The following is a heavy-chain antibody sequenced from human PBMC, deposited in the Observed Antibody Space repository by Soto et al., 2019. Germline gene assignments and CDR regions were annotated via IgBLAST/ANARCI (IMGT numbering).Heavy chain of an antibody. CDR2: IYYSGST. CDR3: ASVSGGPYDP. CDR1: GAPITINY. Sequence: SETLSLTCTVSGAPITINYWSWIRQAPGKGLEWIGYIYYSGSTTYNPSLKSRVTMSADTSKDQLSLKLNSVTAADTAGYYCASVSGGPYDPWGPGILVTVSS. V-gene: IGHV4-59*01. J-gene: IGHJ5*02. D-gene: IGHD2-15*01.